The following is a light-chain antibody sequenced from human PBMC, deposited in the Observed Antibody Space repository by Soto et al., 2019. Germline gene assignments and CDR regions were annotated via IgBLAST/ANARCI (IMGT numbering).Light chain of an antibody. CDR1: QSISHY. V-gene: IGKV1-5*01. Sequence: DIQMTQSPSSLSASVGVRVTITCRASQSISHYLAWYQQKPGKAPKLLIYDASSLEGGIPSRFSGSGSGTKFTLTISSLQPADFATYYCQQYNSESTFGQGTKLGIK. CDR3: QQYNSEST. J-gene: IGKJ2*01. CDR2: DAS.